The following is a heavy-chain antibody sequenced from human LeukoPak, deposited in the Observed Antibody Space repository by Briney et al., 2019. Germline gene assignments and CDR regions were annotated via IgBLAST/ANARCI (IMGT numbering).Heavy chain of an antibody. Sequence: PGGSLRLSCAASGFTFSSYAMSWVRQAPGKGLEWVSSISSSSTYMFYADSVRGRFTISRGNAKNSLYLQMNSLRAEDTAVYYCARDSAWGYSYGSRYYFDYWGQGTLVTVSS. CDR3: ARDSAWGYSYGSRYYFDY. D-gene: IGHD5-18*01. CDR1: GFTFSSYA. J-gene: IGHJ4*02. CDR2: ISSSSTYM. V-gene: IGHV3-21*01.